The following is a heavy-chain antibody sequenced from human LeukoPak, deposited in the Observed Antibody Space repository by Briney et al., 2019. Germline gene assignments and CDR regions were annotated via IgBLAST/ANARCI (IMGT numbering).Heavy chain of an antibody. CDR2: ISYDGSNQ. V-gene: IGHV3-30*18. Sequence: GGSLRHSCSASGFTLSSYGMHWLRQAPGKGLEGVAVISYDGSNQYYADSVKGRFTISRENSKNTLYLQMNSLRAEDTAVYYCAKLGREFGELLFSDYWGQGTLVTVSS. CDR3: AKLGREFGELLFSDY. J-gene: IGHJ4*02. D-gene: IGHD3-10*01. CDR1: GFTLSSYG.